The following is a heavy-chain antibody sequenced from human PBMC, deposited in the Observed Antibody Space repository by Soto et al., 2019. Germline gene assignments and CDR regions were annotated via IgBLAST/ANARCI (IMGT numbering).Heavy chain of an antibody. CDR1: GFTFSTYW. Sequence: EVQLVESGGGLVQSGGSLRLSCAASGFTFSTYWMNWVRQAPGKGLEWVANIKQDGSEKNYVDSVKGRFTISRDNAKNSLYLQMNRLRAEDTAVYYCARGSSGWYEVDYWGQGTLVTVSS. CDR3: ARGSSGWYEVDY. V-gene: IGHV3-7*02. CDR2: IKQDGSEK. D-gene: IGHD6-19*01. J-gene: IGHJ4*02.